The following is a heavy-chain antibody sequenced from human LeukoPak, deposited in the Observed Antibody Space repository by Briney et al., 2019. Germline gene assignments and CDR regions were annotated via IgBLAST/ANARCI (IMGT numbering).Heavy chain of an antibody. D-gene: IGHD5-18*01. J-gene: IGHJ4*02. V-gene: IGHV1-24*01. Sequence: ASVKVSCKVSGYTLTELSMHWVRQAPGKGLEWMGGFDPEDGETIYAQKFQGRVTMTEDTSTDTAYMELSSLRSEDTAVYYCASTFHYGGYVEIDYWGQGTLLTVSS. CDR2: FDPEDGET. CDR1: GYTLTELS. CDR3: ASTFHYGGYVEIDY.